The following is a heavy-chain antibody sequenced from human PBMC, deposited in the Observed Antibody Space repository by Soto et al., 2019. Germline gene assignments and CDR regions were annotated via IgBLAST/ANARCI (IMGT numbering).Heavy chain of an antibody. CDR1: GGSISSGGFY. Sequence: QVQLQESGPGLVQPSQTLSLTCTVSGGSISSGGFYWSWIRQHPEKGLEWIGWIYHSGNTYYNPSLKSRVTLLEDTPKNQFSLKLTSVTAADTAVYYCARGTYQYYDSSGVQNRFDPWGQGTLVTVSS. V-gene: IGHV4-31*03. CDR2: IYHSGNT. CDR3: ARGTYQYYDSSGVQNRFDP. D-gene: IGHD3-22*01. J-gene: IGHJ5*02.